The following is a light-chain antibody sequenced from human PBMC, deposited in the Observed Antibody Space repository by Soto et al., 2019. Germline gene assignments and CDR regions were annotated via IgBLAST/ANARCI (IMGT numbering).Light chain of an antibody. V-gene: IGKV3-20*01. CDR2: GSS. CDR3: QQYDNSIYT. J-gene: IGKJ2*01. CDR1: QSITSSY. Sequence: EIVVTQSPGTLSLSPWERATLSCRASQSITSSYLAWYQQRPGQTPRLLIYGSSSRATGIPDGFSGSGSGTDFSLTISRLEPEDFAVYYCQQYDNSIYTFGQGTKLEIK.